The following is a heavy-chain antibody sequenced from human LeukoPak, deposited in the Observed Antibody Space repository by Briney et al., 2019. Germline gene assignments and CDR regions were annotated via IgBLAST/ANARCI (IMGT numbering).Heavy chain of an antibody. CDR2: IIPIFGTA. CDR1: GGTFSSYA. D-gene: IGHD3-22*01. CDR3: ARDRYYDSSRRSDAFDI. V-gene: IGHV1-69*05. J-gene: IGHJ3*02. Sequence: SVKVSCKASGGTFSSYAISWVRQAPGQGLEWMGRIIPIFGTANYAHKFQGRLTITTDESTSTAYMELSSLRSEDTAVYYCARDRYYDSSRRSDAFDIWGQGQWSPSLQ.